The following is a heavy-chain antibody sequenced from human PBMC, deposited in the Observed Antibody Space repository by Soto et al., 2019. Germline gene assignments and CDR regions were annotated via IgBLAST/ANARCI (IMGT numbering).Heavy chain of an antibody. Sequence: GGSLRLSCAASGFSFSDSAMHWVRQASGKGLEWVGGIRSKHNNYATAYAASVQGRFTISRDDSKNTAYLQMNSLKTEDTAVYYCARAPGTSGCDYWGQGTLVTVSS. J-gene: IGHJ4*02. CDR1: GFSFSDSA. CDR3: ARAPGTSGCDY. V-gene: IGHV3-73*01. CDR2: IRSKHNNYAT. D-gene: IGHD6-19*01.